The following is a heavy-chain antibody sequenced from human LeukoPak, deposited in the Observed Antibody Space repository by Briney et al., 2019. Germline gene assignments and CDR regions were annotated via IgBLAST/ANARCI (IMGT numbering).Heavy chain of an antibody. J-gene: IGHJ4*02. CDR3: AKDQGCSGYGPGDS. Sequence: GGSLRLSCAASGFTFSSYAMSWVRQGPGKGLEWVSGISGSGGSTYYADSVKGRFTVSRDSSKNTLYLQMNSLRAEDTAVYYCAKDQGCSGYGPGDSWGQGTLVTVSS. CDR1: GFTFSSYA. D-gene: IGHD5-12*01. V-gene: IGHV3-23*01. CDR2: ISGSGGST.